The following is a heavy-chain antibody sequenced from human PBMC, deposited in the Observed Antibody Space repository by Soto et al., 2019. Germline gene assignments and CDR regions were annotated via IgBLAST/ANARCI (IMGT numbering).Heavy chain of an antibody. CDR3: ARSIHDGDYYFYMDV. D-gene: IGHD6-6*01. Sequence: QVQLVESGGGVVQPGRSLRLSCAASGFTFSSYGMHWVRQAPGKGLEWVAVIWYDGSNKYYADSVKGRFTISRDNSKNTLYLQMNSLRAEDTAVYYCARSIHDGDYYFYMDVWGKGTTVTVSS. V-gene: IGHV3-33*01. J-gene: IGHJ6*03. CDR2: IWYDGSNK. CDR1: GFTFSSYG.